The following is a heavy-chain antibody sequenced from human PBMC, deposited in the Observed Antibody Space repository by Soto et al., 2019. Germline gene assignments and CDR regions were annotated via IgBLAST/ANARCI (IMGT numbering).Heavy chain of an antibody. Sequence: QVQLVESGGGVVQPVRSLRLSCAASGFTFSSYAMHWVRQAPGKGLEWVAVISYDGSNKYYADSVKGRFTISRDNSKNTLYLQMNSLRAEDTAVYYCARESSITIFGVVIGPDAFDIWGQGTMVTVSS. CDR2: ISYDGSNK. V-gene: IGHV3-30-3*01. J-gene: IGHJ3*02. CDR1: GFTFSSYA. CDR3: ARESSITIFGVVIGPDAFDI. D-gene: IGHD3-3*01.